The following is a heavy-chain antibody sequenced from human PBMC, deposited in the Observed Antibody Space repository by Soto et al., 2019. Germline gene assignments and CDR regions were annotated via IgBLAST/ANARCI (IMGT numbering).Heavy chain of an antibody. D-gene: IGHD2-21*02. CDR2: IYYSAST. J-gene: IGHJ4*02. V-gene: IGHV4-59*08. CDR3: ARHLPHCGGDCYSLEY. Sequence: SETLSLTCTVSGGSISSYYWSWIRQPPGKGLEWIGYIYYSASTNYSPSLKSRVTISVDTSKNQFSLNLSSVTAADTAVYYCARHLPHCGGDCYSLEYWGQGTLVTVS. CDR1: GGSISSYY.